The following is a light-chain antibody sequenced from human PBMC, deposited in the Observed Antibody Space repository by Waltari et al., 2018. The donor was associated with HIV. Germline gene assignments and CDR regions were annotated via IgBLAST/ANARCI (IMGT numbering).Light chain of an antibody. V-gene: IGLV1-44*01. Sequence: QSVLTQPPSASGTPGQRVTISCSRSSSNIGSHIVTWYQQLPGTAPKLLIYRNNQRPSGVPDRFSGSKSGTSASLAISGLQSEDDADYYCAAWDDSLNGAVFGGGTKLTVL. CDR1: SSNIGSHI. CDR2: RNN. J-gene: IGLJ3*02. CDR3: AAWDDSLNGAV.